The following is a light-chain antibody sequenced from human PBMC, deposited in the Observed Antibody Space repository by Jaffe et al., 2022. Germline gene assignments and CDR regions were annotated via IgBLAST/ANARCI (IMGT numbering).Light chain of an antibody. J-gene: IGLJ3*02. CDR2: KVD. V-gene: IGLV2-23*02. CDR3: CSYANTSTFRAWV. Sequence: QSALTQPASVSGSPGQSITISCIGTYDDVGTYDLVSWYQQHPGEAPRLLIYKVDKRPSDISWRFSGSKSANTASLTISGLQAEDEADYYCCSYANTSTFRAWVFGRGTTLTVL. CDR1: YDDVGTYDL.